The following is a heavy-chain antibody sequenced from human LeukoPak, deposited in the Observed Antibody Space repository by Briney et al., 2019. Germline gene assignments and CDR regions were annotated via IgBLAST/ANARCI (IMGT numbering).Heavy chain of an antibody. V-gene: IGHV3-23*01. D-gene: IGHD3-22*01. CDR2: ISGSGGST. CDR1: GFTFSSYA. CDR3: AKARDYYDSSGPFDY. J-gene: IGHJ4*02. Sequence: GGSLRLSCAASGFTFSSYAMSWVRRAPGKGLEWVSAISGSGGSTYYADSVKGRFTISRDNSKNTLYLQMNSLRAEDTAVYYCAKARDYYDSSGPFDYWGQGTLVTVSS.